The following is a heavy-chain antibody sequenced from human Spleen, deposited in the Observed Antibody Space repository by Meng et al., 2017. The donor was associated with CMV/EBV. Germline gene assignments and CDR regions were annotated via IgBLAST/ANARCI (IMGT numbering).Heavy chain of an antibody. Sequence: QVQLVQSGAEAKMPGSSVQVSCKASGGTFSTYAINWVRQAPGQGLEWMGGISAYNGNTNYAQKLQGRVTMTTDTSTSTAYMELRSLRSDDTAVYYCARLRYFDWLLIDYWGQGTLVTVSS. D-gene: IGHD3-9*01. CDR1: GGTFSTYA. J-gene: IGHJ4*02. V-gene: IGHV1-18*01. CDR2: ISAYNGNT. CDR3: ARLRYFDWLLIDY.